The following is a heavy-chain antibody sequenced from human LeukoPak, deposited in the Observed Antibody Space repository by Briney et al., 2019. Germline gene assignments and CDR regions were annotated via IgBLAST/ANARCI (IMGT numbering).Heavy chain of an antibody. CDR1: GLTVSGNY. CDR2: IYSGGST. V-gene: IGHV3-53*01. J-gene: IGHJ4*02. D-gene: IGHD1-26*01. CDR3: ASMGRWAAESPLDY. Sequence: GGSLRLSCAASGLTVSGNYMSWVRQAPGKGLEWVSSIYSGGSTYYEDSVKGRFTISRDNSKNTLYLQMNSLRVEDTAVYYCASMGRWAAESPLDYWGQGTLVTVSS.